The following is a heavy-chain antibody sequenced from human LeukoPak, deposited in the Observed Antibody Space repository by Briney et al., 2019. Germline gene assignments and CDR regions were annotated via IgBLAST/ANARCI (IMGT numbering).Heavy chain of an antibody. Sequence: SVKVSCTASGGTXXSXAISWVRQAPGQGXXXXXXIIPIFXXXXXXXXXXXXXXXXXXESXXTXYXELSSLXSEDTAVYYCARGDGDKSNYYGMDVWGQGTTVTVSS. CDR2: IIPIFXXX. J-gene: IGHJ6*02. CDR3: ARGDGDKSNYYGMDV. CDR1: GGTXXSXA. V-gene: IGHV1-69*13. D-gene: IGHD4-17*01.